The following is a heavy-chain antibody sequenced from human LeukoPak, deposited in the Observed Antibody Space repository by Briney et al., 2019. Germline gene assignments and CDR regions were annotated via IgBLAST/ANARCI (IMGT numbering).Heavy chain of an antibody. J-gene: IGHJ6*02. CDR1: GGSISSSNYY. CDR2: IYYSGST. D-gene: IGHD3-10*01. V-gene: IGHV4-39*01. Sequence: SETLSLTCTVSGGSISSSNYYWGWIRQPPGKGLEWIGSIYYSGSTYYNPSLKSRVTISVDTSKNQFSLKLSSVTAADTAVYYCARRDSSGAGSGSYFWGAPATHYYGMDVWGQGTTVTVSS. CDR3: ARRDSSGAGSGSYFWGAPATHYYGMDV.